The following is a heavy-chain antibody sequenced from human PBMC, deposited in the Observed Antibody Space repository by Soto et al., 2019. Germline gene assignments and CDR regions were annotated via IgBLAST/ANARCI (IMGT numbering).Heavy chain of an antibody. D-gene: IGHD2-2*01. V-gene: IGHV3-23*01. CDR2: ISGSGGST. Sequence: GGSLRLSCASSGLTFSSYAMSWVRQAPGKGLEWVSAISGSGGSTYYADSVKGRFTISRDNSKNTLYLQMNSLRAEDTAVYYCATPPGVTSRLYYGMDVWGQGTTVTVSS. CDR1: GLTFSSYA. CDR3: ATPPGVTSRLYYGMDV. J-gene: IGHJ6*02.